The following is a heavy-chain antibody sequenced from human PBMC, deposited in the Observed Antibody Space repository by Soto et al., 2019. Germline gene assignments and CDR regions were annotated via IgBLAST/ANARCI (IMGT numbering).Heavy chain of an antibody. V-gene: IGHV3-48*01. D-gene: IGHD2-21*01. CDR2: ISSGSSTT. Sequence: EVQLVESGGGLVQPGGSLRLSCAASGFTFSYYSMNWVRQAPGKGLEWVSYISSGSSTTYYADSVKGRFTISRDNAKNSLYPQMNSLRPEDTAVYYCATQTGDSMGYWGQGTLVTVSS. J-gene: IGHJ4*02. CDR3: ATQTGDSMGY. CDR1: GFTFSYYS.